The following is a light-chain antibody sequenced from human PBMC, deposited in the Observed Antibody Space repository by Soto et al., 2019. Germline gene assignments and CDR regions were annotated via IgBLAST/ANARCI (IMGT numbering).Light chain of an antibody. Sequence: QSVLTQPPLVSAAPGQKVTISCSGSSSNIGNNYVSWYQQLPGTAPKLLIYDNNKRPSGIPARFSGSKSGTSATLGITGLQTGDEGDYYCGTWDSSLSAVVFGGGTKMTVL. CDR1: SSNIGNNY. V-gene: IGLV1-51*01. CDR3: GTWDSSLSAVV. J-gene: IGLJ2*01. CDR2: DNN.